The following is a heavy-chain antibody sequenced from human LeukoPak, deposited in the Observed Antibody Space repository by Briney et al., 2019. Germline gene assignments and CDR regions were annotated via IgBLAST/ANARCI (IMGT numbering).Heavy chain of an antibody. CDR1: GFTFSSYA. J-gene: IGHJ5*02. D-gene: IGHD2-15*01. Sequence: GGSLRLSCAASGFTFSSYAMSWVRQAPGKGLEWVSAISGSGGSTYYADSVKGRFTISRENSKNTLYLQMNSLRAEDTAVYYCAKGRMYCSGGSCYYSWFDPWGQGTLVTVSS. CDR3: AKGRMYCSGGSCYYSWFDP. V-gene: IGHV3-23*01. CDR2: ISGSGGST.